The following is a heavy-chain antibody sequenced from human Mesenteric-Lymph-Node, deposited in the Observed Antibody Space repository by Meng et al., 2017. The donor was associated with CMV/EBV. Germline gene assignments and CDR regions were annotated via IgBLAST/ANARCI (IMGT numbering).Heavy chain of an antibody. CDR1: GFTFSDYY. V-gene: IGHV3-11*04. J-gene: IGHJ6*02. CDR3: ARGQWYQLLGRDYYFGMDV. CDR2: ISRSGSTI. D-gene: IGHD2-2*01. Sequence: GGSLRLSCAASGFTFSDYYMSWIRQVPGKGLEWVSYISRSGSTIYYADSVKGRFTISRDNAKNSLYLQMNSLRGEDTAVYYCARGQWYQLLGRDYYFGMDVWGQGTTVTVSS.